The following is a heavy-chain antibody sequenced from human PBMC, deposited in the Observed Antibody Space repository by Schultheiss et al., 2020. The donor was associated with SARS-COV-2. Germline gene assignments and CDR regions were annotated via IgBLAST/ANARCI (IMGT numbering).Heavy chain of an antibody. Sequence: SETLSLTCTVSGGSISSGGYYWSWIRQHPGKGLEWIGYIYYSGSTYYNPSLKSLVTISVDTSKNQFSLKLSSVTAADTAVYYCARGARYDYVWGSYRYYFDYWGQGTLVTVSS. D-gene: IGHD3-16*02. J-gene: IGHJ4*02. CDR1: GGSISSGGYY. CDR2: IYYSGST. V-gene: IGHV4-31*01. CDR3: ARGARYDYVWGSYRYYFDY.